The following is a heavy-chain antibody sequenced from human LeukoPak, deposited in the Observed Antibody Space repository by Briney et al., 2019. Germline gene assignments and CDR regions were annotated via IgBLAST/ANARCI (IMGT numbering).Heavy chain of an antibody. Sequence: GESLKISCKASGDSFTSYWIGWVRQMPGKGLEWMGIIYPGDSDTRYSPSFQGQVTISVDKSYSTAYLQWSSLKASDTAIYYCARRGDSGSYGYWGQGTLVTVSS. CDR1: GDSFTSYW. V-gene: IGHV5-51*01. J-gene: IGHJ4*02. D-gene: IGHD1-26*01. CDR3: ARRGDSGSYGY. CDR2: IYPGDSDT.